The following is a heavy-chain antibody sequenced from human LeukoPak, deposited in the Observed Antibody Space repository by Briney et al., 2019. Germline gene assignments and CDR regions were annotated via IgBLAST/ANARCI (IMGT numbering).Heavy chain of an antibody. CDR2: ISYDGSNK. CDR3: ARALKVRGSGSYRSLDY. V-gene: IGHV3-30-3*01. Sequence: PGGSLRLSCAASGFTFSSYAMHWVRQAPGKGLEWVAVISYDGSNKYYADSVKGRFTISGDNSKNTLYLQMNSLRAEDTAVYYCARALKVRGSGSYRSLDYWGQGTLVTVSS. D-gene: IGHD3-10*01. J-gene: IGHJ4*02. CDR1: GFTFSSYA.